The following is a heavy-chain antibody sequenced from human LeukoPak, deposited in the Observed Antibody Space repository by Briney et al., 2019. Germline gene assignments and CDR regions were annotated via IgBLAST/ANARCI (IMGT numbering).Heavy chain of an antibody. Sequence: ASVRVSCKASGYTFTSYGISWVRQAPGQGLEWMGWISAYNGNTNYAQKLQGRVTMTTDTSTSTAYMELRSLRSDDTAVYYCARDAYTYPSRAFDIWGQGTMVTVSS. V-gene: IGHV1-18*01. CDR2: ISAYNGNT. CDR3: ARDAYTYPSRAFDI. D-gene: IGHD3-16*01. CDR1: GYTFTSYG. J-gene: IGHJ3*02.